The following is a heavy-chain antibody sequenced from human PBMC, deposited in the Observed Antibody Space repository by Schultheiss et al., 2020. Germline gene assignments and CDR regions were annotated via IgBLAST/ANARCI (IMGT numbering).Heavy chain of an antibody. Sequence: SCAASGFTFSSYGMHWVRQAPGKGLEWVSYISSSSSTIYYADSVKGRFTISRDNSKNTLYLQMNSLRAEDTAVYYCARAGDSSGYLQRADAFDIWGQGTLVTVSS. V-gene: IGHV3-48*01. CDR3: ARAGDSSGYLQRADAFDI. D-gene: IGHD3-22*01. CDR1: GFTFSSYG. J-gene: IGHJ3*02. CDR2: ISSSSSTI.